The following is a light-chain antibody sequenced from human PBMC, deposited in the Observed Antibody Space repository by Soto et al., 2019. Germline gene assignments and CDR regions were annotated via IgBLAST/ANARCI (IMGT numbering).Light chain of an antibody. V-gene: IGLV1-44*01. J-gene: IGLJ2*01. CDR1: SSNIGSNT. CDR2: NDN. Sequence: QSVLTQPPSASGTPGQRVTICCSGSSSNIGSNTVNWYQQITGTAPKLLIYNDNQRPSGVPDRFSGSKSGTSGSLAISGLQSEDEGDYYCAAWDDSLNGHVVFGGGTKLTVL. CDR3: AAWDDSLNGHVV.